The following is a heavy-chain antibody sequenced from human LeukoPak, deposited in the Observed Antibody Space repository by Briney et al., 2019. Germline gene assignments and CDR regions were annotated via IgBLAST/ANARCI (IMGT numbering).Heavy chain of an antibody. CDR3: ARDIELST. D-gene: IGHD3-16*02. CDR1: GFTFSDSA. J-gene: IGHJ3*01. CDR2: INFSGTNA. Sequence: GGSLILSCVASGFTFSDSAMSWVRQAPGKGLEWVSLINFSGTNACYADSVKGRFTISRDNSKDTVYLQMNSLRAEDTAIYNCARDIELSTWGLGTKVTVSS. V-gene: IGHV3-23*01.